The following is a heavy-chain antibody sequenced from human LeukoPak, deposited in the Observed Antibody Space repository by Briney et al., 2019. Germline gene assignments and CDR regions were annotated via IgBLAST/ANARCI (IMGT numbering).Heavy chain of an antibody. CDR3: ASPRGEPGRYFDY. CDR2: ISSSSSYI. CDR1: GFTFSSYS. V-gene: IGHV3-21*01. D-gene: IGHD1-26*01. J-gene: IGHJ4*02. Sequence: PGGSLRLSCAASGFTFSSYSMNWVRQAPGKGLEWVSSISSSSSYIYYADSVKGRFTISRDNAKNSLYLQMNSLRAEDTAVYYCASPRGEPGRYFDYWGQGTLVTVSS.